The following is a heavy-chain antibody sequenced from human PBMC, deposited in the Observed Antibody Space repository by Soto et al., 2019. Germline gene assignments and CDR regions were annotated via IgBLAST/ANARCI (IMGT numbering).Heavy chain of an antibody. CDR1: GDSISNSKW. Sequence: TLSLTCAVSGDSISNSKWWTRVRQTPGKGLEWIGKIDHNGITNYNPSLESRVTILKDNSKNQLSLKLSSVTGADSAVYYCVRLNRDYYYYGMDVWGQGATVTVSS. V-gene: IGHV4-4*02. CDR2: IDHNGIT. J-gene: IGHJ6*02. CDR3: VRLNRDYYYYGMDV.